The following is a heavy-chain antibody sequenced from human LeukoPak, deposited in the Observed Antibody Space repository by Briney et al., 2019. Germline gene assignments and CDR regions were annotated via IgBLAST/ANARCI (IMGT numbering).Heavy chain of an antibody. Sequence: GGSLRLSCAASGFTFNIYEFNWVRQAPGKGLEWLSYIDGSGNSIYYADSVKARFTISRDNAKSSLYLQMNSLRAEDTAVYYCARECLTCGGDSYDYWGQRALVTVSS. J-gene: IGHJ4*02. V-gene: IGHV3-48*03. CDR1: GFTFNIYE. CDR3: ARECLTCGGDSYDY. D-gene: IGHD2-21*01. CDR2: IDGSGNSI.